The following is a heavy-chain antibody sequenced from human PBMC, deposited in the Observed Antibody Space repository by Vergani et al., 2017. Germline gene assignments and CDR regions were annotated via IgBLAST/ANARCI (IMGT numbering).Heavy chain of an antibody. D-gene: IGHD3-10*01. J-gene: IGHJ4*02. V-gene: IGHV3-23*01. CDR1: EFTFSNYA. CDR3: AKQYFVSGNCLFDY. Sequence: EVQLLESGGGLVQPGGSLRLTCAASEFTFSNYAMNWVRQAPGKGLEWVSGISGSGVSAYYTDSVKGRFTISRDNSKNMLFLQMNNLRTEDTAIYYCAKQYFVSGNCLFDYWGQGTLVTVSS. CDR2: ISGSGVSA.